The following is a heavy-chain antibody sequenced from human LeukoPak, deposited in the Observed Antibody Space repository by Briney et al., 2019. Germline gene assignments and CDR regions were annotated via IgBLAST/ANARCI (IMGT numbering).Heavy chain of an antibody. CDR2: MYLSGTT. J-gene: IGHJ4*02. D-gene: IGHD3-22*01. CDR1: GDSINSLDL. V-gene: IGHV4-4*02. CDR3: AGLVGRYSSGLYYYYFDY. Sequence: PSETLSLTCTVFGDSINSLDLWSWVRQPPGKGLEWIGEMYLSGTTHSNPSVKGRVTISIDKSKNQFFLNLSSVTAADTAVYYCAGLVGRYSSGLYYYYFDYWGQGTLVTVSS.